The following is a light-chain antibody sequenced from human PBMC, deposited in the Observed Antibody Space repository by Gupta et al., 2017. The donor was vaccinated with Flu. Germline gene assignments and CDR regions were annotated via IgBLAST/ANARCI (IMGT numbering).Light chain of an antibody. CDR3: AAWDGSLYSGL. Sequence: QAGLTQPPSVSKDLRQTATVTCTGDSNNVGNQGVSWLQHHQGHPPKLLSYRNNSRPSGISERFSASRSRNTDSLTISGLQPEDEADYYCAAWDGSLYSGLFGGGTKLTV. CDR1: SNNVGNQG. V-gene: IGLV10-54*04. CDR2: RNN. J-gene: IGLJ3*02.